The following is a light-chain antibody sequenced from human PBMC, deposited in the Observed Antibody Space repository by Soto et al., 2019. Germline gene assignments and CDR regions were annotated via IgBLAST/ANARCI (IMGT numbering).Light chain of an antibody. Sequence: DIQMTQSPSSLSASVGDRVNITCRASQGISNYLAWYQQKPGQVPKLLIFTASTLHSGVPSRFSGSGSGTDFTLTINSLQAEDVATYYCQKYNSAPFTFGPGTKVDI. V-gene: IGKV1-27*01. CDR3: QKYNSAPFT. CDR2: TAS. J-gene: IGKJ3*01. CDR1: QGISNY.